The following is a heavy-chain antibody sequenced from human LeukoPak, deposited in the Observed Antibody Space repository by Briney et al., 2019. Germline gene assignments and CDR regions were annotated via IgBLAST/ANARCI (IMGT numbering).Heavy chain of an antibody. Sequence: GRSLRLSCAASGFSVNTNCMSWVRQAPGKGLEWVSVIYSGGSTYYADAAKGRFTISRDNSKNTLYLQMNSLRAEDTALYYCAVLYSGTYYGVSDWGQGTLVTVSS. V-gene: IGHV3-53*01. CDR2: IYSGGST. CDR3: AVLYSGTYYGVSD. J-gene: IGHJ4*02. D-gene: IGHD1-26*01. CDR1: GFSVNTNC.